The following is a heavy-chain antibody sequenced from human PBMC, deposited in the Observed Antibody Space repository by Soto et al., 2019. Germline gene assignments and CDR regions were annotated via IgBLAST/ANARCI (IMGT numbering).Heavy chain of an antibody. J-gene: IGHJ4*02. D-gene: IGHD5-12*01. CDR2: ISAYNGNT. V-gene: IGHV1-18*04. Sequence: ASVKVSGKASGYTFTSYGISWVRQAPGQGLEWMGWISAYNGNTNYAQKLQGRVTMTTDTSTSTAYMELRSLRSDETAVYYCARDLIVATIITLGYWGQGTLVTVSS. CDR1: GYTFTSYG. CDR3: ARDLIVATIITLGY.